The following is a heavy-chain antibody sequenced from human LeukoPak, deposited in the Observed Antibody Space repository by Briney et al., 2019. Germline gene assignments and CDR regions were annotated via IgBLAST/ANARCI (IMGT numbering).Heavy chain of an antibody. D-gene: IGHD3-9*01. J-gene: IGHJ4*02. Sequence: ASVKVSCKASGYTFTSYDINWVRQATGQGLEWMGWMNPNSGNTGYAQKFQGRVTMTRNTSISTAYMELSSLRSEDTAVYCCARGGGGPYDILTGQLDYWGQGTLVTVSS. CDR3: ARGGGGPYDILTGQLDY. CDR2: MNPNSGNT. V-gene: IGHV1-8*01. CDR1: GYTFTSYD.